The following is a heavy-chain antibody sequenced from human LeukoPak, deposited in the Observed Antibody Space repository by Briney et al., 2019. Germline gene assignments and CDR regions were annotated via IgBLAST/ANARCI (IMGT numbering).Heavy chain of an antibody. J-gene: IGHJ6*03. Sequence: SVRVSCKASGGTFSSYAISWVRQAPGQGLEWMGGIIPIFGTANYAQKFQGRVTITTDESTSTAYMELSSLRSEDTAVYYCARDSRYCSSTSCLETTNYYYYMDVWGKGTTVTVSS. CDR2: IIPIFGTA. CDR1: GGTFSSYA. CDR3: ARDSRYCSSTSCLETTNYYYYMDV. V-gene: IGHV1-69*05. D-gene: IGHD2-2*01.